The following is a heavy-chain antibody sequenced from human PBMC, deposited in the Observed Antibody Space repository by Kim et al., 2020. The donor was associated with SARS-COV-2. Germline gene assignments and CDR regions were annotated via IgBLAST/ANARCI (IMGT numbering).Heavy chain of an antibody. V-gene: IGHV3-30*04. D-gene: IGHD1-26*01. CDR1: GFTFSIYA. Sequence: GGSLRLSCAASGFTFSIYAMLWVRQAPGKGLEWVAVISSDGNNKYYADSVKGRFTFSRDNSKNTLYLQMNSLRADDTAVYYCARGAIVGPTYWFDPWGQGTLVTVSS. J-gene: IGHJ5*02. CDR3: ARGAIVGPTYWFDP. CDR2: ISSDGNNK.